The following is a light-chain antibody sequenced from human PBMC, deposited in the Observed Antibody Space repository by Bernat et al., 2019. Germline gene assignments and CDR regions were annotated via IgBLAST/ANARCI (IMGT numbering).Light chain of an antibody. CDR2: GAS. J-gene: IGKJ4*01. V-gene: IGKV3-15*01. Sequence: EIVMTQSPATLSVSPGERATLSCRASQSVDRNLAWYQQKSGQPPRLLIYGASTRATDVPARFSGSGSGTEFTLTISSLQSEDFEVYYCQQYVNWPPLTFGGGTRVDIK. CDR3: QQYVNWPPLT. CDR1: QSVDRN.